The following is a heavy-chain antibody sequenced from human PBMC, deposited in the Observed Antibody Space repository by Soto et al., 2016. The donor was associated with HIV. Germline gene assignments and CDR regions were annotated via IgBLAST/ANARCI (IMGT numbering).Heavy chain of an antibody. V-gene: IGHV3-66*01. Sequence: EMQLVESGGDLVQPGGSLRLSCVVSGSTVNSDYMSWVRQPPGKGLEWVSLIYGGGSTSYADSVKGRFTISRGKSKSTVYLQMNSLRVEDTAVYYCALGRFQYIWGQGTLATVSS. D-gene: IGHD3-3*01. CDR2: IYGGGST. J-gene: IGHJ1*01. CDR1: GSTVNSDY. CDR3: ALGRFQYI.